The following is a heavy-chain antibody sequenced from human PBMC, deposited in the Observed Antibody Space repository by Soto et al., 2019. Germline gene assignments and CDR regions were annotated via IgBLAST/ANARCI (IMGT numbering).Heavy chain of an antibody. CDR2: IYHSGST. D-gene: IGHD3-3*01. CDR1: GGSISSGGYY. V-gene: IGHV4-31*03. J-gene: IGHJ5*02. CDR3: ARDRLYYDFWSGFDP. Sequence: SETLSLTCTVSGGSISSGGYYWSWIRQHPGKGLEWIGEIYHSGSTNYNPSLKSRVTISVDKSKNQFSLKLSSVTAADTAVYYCARDRLYYDFWSGFDPWGQGTLVTVSS.